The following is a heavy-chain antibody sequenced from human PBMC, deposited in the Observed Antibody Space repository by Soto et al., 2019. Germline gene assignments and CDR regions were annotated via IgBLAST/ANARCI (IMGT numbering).Heavy chain of an antibody. V-gene: IGHV4-59*01. D-gene: IGHD3-10*01. Sequence: PSETLSLGCSVSGDSLKDDYWAWIRHSPGKGRGWIGNIYDSGSTNYSPALKSRVSMSVDTSKNLFSLKMNSVTAADTAVYYCARTSMVRVGCFDFWGQGTGVTVSS. CDR2: IYDSGST. J-gene: IGHJ4*02. CDR1: GDSLKDDY. CDR3: ARTSMVRVGCFDF.